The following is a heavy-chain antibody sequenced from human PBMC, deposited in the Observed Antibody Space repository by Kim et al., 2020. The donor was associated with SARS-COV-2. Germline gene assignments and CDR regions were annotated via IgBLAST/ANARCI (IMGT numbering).Heavy chain of an antibody. CDR3: AKEEGSGYSSGWTYYYYGMDV. Sequence: GGSLRLSCAASGFTFSSYGMHWVRQAPGKGLEWVAVISYDGSNKYYADSVEGRFTNSRDNSKNTLYLQMNSLRAEDTAVYYCAKEEGSGYSSGWTYYYYGMDVWGHGTTVTVSS. V-gene: IGHV3-30*18. J-gene: IGHJ6*02. CDR1: GFTFSSYG. D-gene: IGHD6-19*01. CDR2: ISYDGSNK.